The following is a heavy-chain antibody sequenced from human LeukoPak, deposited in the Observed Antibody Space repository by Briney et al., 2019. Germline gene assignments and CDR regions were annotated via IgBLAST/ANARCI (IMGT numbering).Heavy chain of an antibody. Sequence: ASVKVSCKASGYTFTGYYIHWVRQAPGQGLEWMGWINPNSGGTKYSQKFQGRVTMTRDTSISTAYMELSRLRSDDTAVYYCARDPYSGYDFAPDTFDYWGQGTLVTVSS. J-gene: IGHJ4*02. CDR2: INPNSGGT. V-gene: IGHV1-2*02. CDR1: GYTFTGYY. D-gene: IGHD5-12*01. CDR3: ARDPYSGYDFAPDTFDY.